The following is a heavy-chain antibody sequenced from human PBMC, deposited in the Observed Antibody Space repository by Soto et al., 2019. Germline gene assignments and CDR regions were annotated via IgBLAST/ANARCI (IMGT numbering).Heavy chain of an antibody. J-gene: IGHJ4*02. CDR1: GFSLSESRMG. Sequence: QVTLKESGPVLVKSTETLTLTCTVSGFSLSESRMGVSWIHQPPGKALEWLAHIFSSDEKSYESSLKSRVAISKDTSKSQVFLTLTNMAPVDTATYFCARSESSRSFFRFDYWGRGSLVTVSS. CDR3: ARSESSRSFFRFDY. D-gene: IGHD2-2*01. V-gene: IGHV2-26*01. CDR2: IFSSDEK.